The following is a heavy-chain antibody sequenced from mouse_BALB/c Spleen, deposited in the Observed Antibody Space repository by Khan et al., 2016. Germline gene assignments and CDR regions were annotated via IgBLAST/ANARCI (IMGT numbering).Heavy chain of an antibody. J-gene: IGHJ1*01. Sequence: QVQLQQPGAELVKPGASVKLSCKTSGYTFTSYDINWVRQRPEQGLEWIGWIFPGDGSTKYNEKFKGKATLTTDKSSSTAYMQLSRLTSEDSAVYFCARLYGSTYWYFDVWGAGTTVTVSS. D-gene: IGHD1-1*01. CDR1: GYTFTSYD. CDR3: ARLYGSTYWYFDV. CDR2: IFPGDGST. V-gene: IGHV1-85*01.